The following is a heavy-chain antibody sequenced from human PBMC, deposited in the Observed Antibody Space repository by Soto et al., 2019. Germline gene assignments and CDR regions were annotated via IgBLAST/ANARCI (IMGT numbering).Heavy chain of an antibody. CDR1: GGSFSGYY. J-gene: IGHJ4*02. CDR2: INHSGST. CDR3: ASRSSGWPSDFDY. D-gene: IGHD6-19*01. V-gene: IGHV4-34*01. Sequence: QVQLQQWGAGLLKPSETLSLTCAVYGGSFSGYYWSWIRQPPGKGLEWIGEINHSGSTKYNPSLTPRVTISVDTSKDQFSLKLSSVTAADTAVYYCASRSSGWPSDFDYWGQGTLVTVSS.